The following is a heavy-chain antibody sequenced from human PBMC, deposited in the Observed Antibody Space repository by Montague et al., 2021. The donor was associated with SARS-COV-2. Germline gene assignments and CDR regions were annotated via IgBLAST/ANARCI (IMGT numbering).Heavy chain of an antibody. CDR3: AKEKYYYDSGALYGWFDP. V-gene: IGHV4-39*01. D-gene: IGHD3-22*01. J-gene: IGHJ5*02. Sequence: SETLSLTCTASGDSFTSRTYSWGWIRQPPGKGLEWIGNMYYNGSTHFNPSLKSRATMSVDSSKNQFSLKLSSATAADTAVYFCAKEKYYYDSGALYGWFDPWGQGALVTVSS. CDR2: MYYNGST. CDR1: GDSFTSRTYS.